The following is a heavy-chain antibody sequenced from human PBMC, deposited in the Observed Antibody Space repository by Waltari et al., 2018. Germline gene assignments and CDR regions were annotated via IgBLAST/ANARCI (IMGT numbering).Heavy chain of an antibody. Sequence: EVQLVESGGGLVQPGGSLRLSCVGSGFTFSGHWMHWVRQAPGKGLVWVSHINIDVTTTTYADSVKGRFTISRDNAKNTLYLQMNSLRVDDTAVYYCTRDVPHSNFDPWGQGTLVTVSS. D-gene: IGHD6-13*01. CDR3: TRDVPHSNFDP. CDR1: GFTFSGHW. J-gene: IGHJ5*02. CDR2: INIDVTTT. V-gene: IGHV3-74*01.